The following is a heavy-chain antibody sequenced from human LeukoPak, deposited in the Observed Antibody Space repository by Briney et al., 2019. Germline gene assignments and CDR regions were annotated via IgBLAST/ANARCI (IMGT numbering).Heavy chain of an antibody. D-gene: IGHD1-26*01. J-gene: IGHJ4*02. CDR2: IYHSGST. V-gene: IGHV4-38-2*01. CDR1: GYSISSGYY. CDR3: ARLRGYFDY. Sequence: SETLSLTCAVSGYSISSGYYWGWIRQPPGKGLGWIGSIYHSGSTYYNPSLKSRVTISVDTSENQFSLKLSSVTAADTAVYYCARLRGYFDYWGQGTLFTVSS.